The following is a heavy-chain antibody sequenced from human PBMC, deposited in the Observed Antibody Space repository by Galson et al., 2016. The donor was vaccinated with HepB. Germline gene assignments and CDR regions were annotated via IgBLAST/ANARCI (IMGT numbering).Heavy chain of an antibody. V-gene: IGHV2-5*02. CDR1: GFSLSTAGVA. D-gene: IGHD4-17*01. Sequence: PALVKPTQTLTLTCTFSGFSLSTAGVAVGWIRQPPGKALEWLALLYWDADKRYSPSLQTRLTLTKDTSKNQVVLTMTNMDPVDTATYYCAHTTVTKGFDHWGQGTLVTVSS. CDR2: LYWDADK. CDR3: AHTTVTKGFDH. J-gene: IGHJ4*02.